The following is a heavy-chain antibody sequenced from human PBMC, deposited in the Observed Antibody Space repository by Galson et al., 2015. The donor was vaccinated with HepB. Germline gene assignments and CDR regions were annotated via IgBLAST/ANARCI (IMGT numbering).Heavy chain of an antibody. J-gene: IGHJ6*02. CDR3: ASGDSSGYHGGMDV. Sequence: SVKVSCKASGYTFTSYAMHWVRQAPGQRLEWMGWINAGNGNTEYSQKLQGRVTITRDTSASTAYMELSSLRSEDTAVYYCASGDSSGYHGGMDVWGQGTTVTVSS. CDR2: INAGNGNT. D-gene: IGHD3-22*01. CDR1: GYTFTSYA. V-gene: IGHV1-3*01.